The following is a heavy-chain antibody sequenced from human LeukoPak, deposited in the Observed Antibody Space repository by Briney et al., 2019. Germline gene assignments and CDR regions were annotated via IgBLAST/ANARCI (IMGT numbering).Heavy chain of an antibody. V-gene: IGHV3-72*01. Sequence: GGALRLSSAVPGVRFTDHYMAWVPQAPGKGRGWGGRSRNTDHTYSTEYASSVKGRFTISRDESQNSLYLQMNSLKIEDTAIYYCVRGHDSFDYWGQGTLVTVSS. J-gene: IGHJ4*02. CDR3: VRGHDSFDY. D-gene: IGHD3-3*01. CDR2: SRNTDHTYST. CDR1: GVRFTDHY.